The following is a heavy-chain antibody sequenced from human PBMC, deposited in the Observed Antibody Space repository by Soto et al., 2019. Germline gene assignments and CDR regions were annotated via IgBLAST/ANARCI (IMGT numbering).Heavy chain of an antibody. J-gene: IGHJ4*02. V-gene: IGHV3-74*01. CDR2: INSDESRT. CDR1: GFTFTNYW. CDR3: SRGISTESTDY. Sequence: GGSLRLSCAASGFTFTNYWMHWVRQAPGKGLVWVSSINSDESRTGYADSVKGRFTISRDNAKSTLYLQMNSLRAEDTAVYYCSRGISTESTDYWGQGTLVTVSS. D-gene: IGHD1-1*01.